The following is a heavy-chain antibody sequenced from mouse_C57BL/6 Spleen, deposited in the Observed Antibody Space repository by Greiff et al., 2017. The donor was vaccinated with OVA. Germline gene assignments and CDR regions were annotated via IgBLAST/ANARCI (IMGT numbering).Heavy chain of an antibody. D-gene: IGHD2-3*01. J-gene: IGHJ4*01. V-gene: IGHV1-18*01. CDR1: GYTFTDYN. CDR2: INPNNGGT. Sequence: VQLQQSGPELVKPGASVKIPCKASGYTFTDYNMDWVKQSHGKSLEWIGDINPNNGGTIYNQKFKGKATLTVDKSSSTAYMQLSSLTSEDSAVYYCAREVDDGSDYYAMDYWGQGTSVTVSS. CDR3: AREVDDGSDYYAMDY.